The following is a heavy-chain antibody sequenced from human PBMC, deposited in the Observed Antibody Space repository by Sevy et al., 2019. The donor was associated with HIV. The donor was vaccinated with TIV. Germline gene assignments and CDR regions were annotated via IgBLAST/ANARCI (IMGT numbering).Heavy chain of an antibody. CDR1: GFTFNSHG. J-gene: IGHJ4*02. CDR2: IQYDRGNK. CDR3: VKDPLISLGADLFDY. Sequence: GGSLRLSCATSGFTFNSHGMHWVRQAPCKGLEWVSFIQYDRGNKNYADSVKGRFTISRDNSKNTLYLQLSSLRTEDTALYYCVKDPLISLGADLFDYWGQGTLVTVSS. D-gene: IGHD7-27*01. V-gene: IGHV3-30*02.